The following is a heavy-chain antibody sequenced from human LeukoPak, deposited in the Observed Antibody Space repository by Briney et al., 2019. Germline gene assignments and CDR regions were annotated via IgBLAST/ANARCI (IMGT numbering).Heavy chain of an antibody. CDR3: ARVNARLYTDY. J-gene: IGHJ4*02. D-gene: IGHD2-2*02. CDR1: GGSISSGSYY. CDR2: IYTSGST. V-gene: IGHV4-61*02. Sequence: SETLSLTCTVSGGSISSGSYYWSWIRQPAGKGLEWIGRIYTSGSTNYNPSLKSRVTMSVDTSKNQFSLKLSSVTAADTAVYYCARVNARLYTDYWGQGTLVTVSS.